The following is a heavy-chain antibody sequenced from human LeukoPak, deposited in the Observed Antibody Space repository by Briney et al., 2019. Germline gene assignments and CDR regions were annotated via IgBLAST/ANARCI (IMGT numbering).Heavy chain of an antibody. Sequence: GGSLRLSCAASGFTFSDYYMSWICQAPGKGLEWVSYISSSGSTIYYADSVKGRFTISRDNAKNSLYLQMNSLRAEDTAVYYCAREGIVVVPAAIADYWGQGTLVTVSS. CDR3: AREGIVVVPAAIADY. J-gene: IGHJ4*02. D-gene: IGHD2-2*02. V-gene: IGHV3-11*01. CDR1: GFTFSDYY. CDR2: ISSSGSTI.